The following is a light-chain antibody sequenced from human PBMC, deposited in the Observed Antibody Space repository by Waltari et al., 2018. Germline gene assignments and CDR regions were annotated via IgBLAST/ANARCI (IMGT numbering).Light chain of an antibody. CDR3: SSYTSTYTPYV. CDR2: DVS. J-gene: IGLJ1*01. CDR1: SSDVGGYSY. V-gene: IGLV2-14*01. Sequence: QSALTQPASVSGSPGQSITISCTGTSSDVGGYSYVSWYQQHPGKAPKLMIYDVSNRPSGVSNRFSGSKSGNTASLTISGLQADDEADYYCSSYTSTYTPYVFGTGTKVTVL.